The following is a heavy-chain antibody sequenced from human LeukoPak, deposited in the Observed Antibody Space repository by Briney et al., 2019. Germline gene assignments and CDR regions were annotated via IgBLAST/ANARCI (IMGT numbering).Heavy chain of an antibody. V-gene: IGHV4-34*01. Sequence: SETLSLTCAVSGGSFSGYYWSWIRQPPGKGLEWIGEINHSGSTNYNPSLKSRVTISVDTSKNQFSLKLSSVTAADTAVYYCARGLDEVGASGFDRWGQGTLVTVSS. J-gene: IGHJ5*02. CDR1: GGSFSGYY. CDR2: INHSGST. D-gene: IGHD1-26*01. CDR3: ARGLDEVGASGFDR.